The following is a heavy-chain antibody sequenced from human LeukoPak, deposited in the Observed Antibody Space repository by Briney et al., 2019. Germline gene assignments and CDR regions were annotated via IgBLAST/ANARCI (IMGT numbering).Heavy chain of an antibody. CDR2: ITLNSGDT. J-gene: IGHJ6*03. CDR3: ARVQLNIAAAGRYYYYYYMDV. CDR1: GHTFTVYY. Sequence: ASVKVSCKASGHTFTVYYIHWVRQAPGQGLEWMGWITLNSGDTKYAQKFQGRVTMTSDTSITTAYMELSRLKFDDTAMYYCARVQLNIAAAGRYYYYYYMDVWGKGTTVTVSS. V-gene: IGHV1-2*02. D-gene: IGHD6-13*01.